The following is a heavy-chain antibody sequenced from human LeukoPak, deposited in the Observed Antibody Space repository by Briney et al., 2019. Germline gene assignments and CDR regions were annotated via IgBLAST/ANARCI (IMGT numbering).Heavy chain of an antibody. J-gene: IGHJ3*02. CDR3: ASYTDAFDI. D-gene: IGHD3-16*01. V-gene: IGHV4-59*08. CDR2: ISYSGNT. Sequence: TSETLSLTCTVSGGSISNYYWTWIRQPPGKGLEWIGFISYSGNTNYNPSLKSRVTISVDTSKNQFSLKLSSVTAADTAVYYCASYTDAFDIWGQGTMVAVSS. CDR1: GGSISNYY.